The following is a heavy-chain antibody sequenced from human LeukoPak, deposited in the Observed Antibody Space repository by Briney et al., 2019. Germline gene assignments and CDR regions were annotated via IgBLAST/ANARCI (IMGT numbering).Heavy chain of an antibody. D-gene: IGHD5-24*01. Sequence: PGGSLRLSCAASGFTFSSYAMHWVRQAPGKGLEWVAVISYDGINKYYADSVKGRFTISRDNSKNTLYLQMNSLRAEDTAVYYCASIDGYNYEPDWGQGTLVTVSS. CDR2: ISYDGINK. CDR1: GFTFSSYA. V-gene: IGHV3-30-3*01. J-gene: IGHJ4*02. CDR3: ASIDGYNYEPD.